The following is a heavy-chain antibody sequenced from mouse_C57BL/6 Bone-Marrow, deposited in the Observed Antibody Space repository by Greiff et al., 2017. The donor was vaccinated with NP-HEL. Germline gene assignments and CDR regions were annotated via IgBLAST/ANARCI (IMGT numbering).Heavy chain of an antibody. Sequence: EVQLVESGGGLVKPGGSLKLSCAASGFTFSSYAMPWVRQTPEQRLEWVATISDGGSYTYYPDNVKGRFTISIDNAKNNLYLHMSHLKSEDAAIYYCARGTHRFAYGGQGTLVTVSA. J-gene: IGHJ3*01. V-gene: IGHV5-4*01. CDR3: ARGTHRFAY. CDR1: GFTFSSYA. D-gene: IGHD5-1*01. CDR2: ISDGGSYT.